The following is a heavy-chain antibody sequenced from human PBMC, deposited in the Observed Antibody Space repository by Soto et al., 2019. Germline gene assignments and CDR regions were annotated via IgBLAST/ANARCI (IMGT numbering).Heavy chain of an antibody. CDR2: TYYRSKWYN. CDR3: ARSRIAVAARGPNWFDP. Sequence: SETLSLTCAISGDSVSSNSAAWNWIRQPPSRGLEWLGRTYYRSKWYNDYAVSVKSRITINPDTSKNQFSLQLNSVTPEDTAVYYCARSRIAVAARGPNWFDPWGQGTLVTVSS. V-gene: IGHV6-1*01. D-gene: IGHD6-19*01. CDR1: GDSVSSNSAA. J-gene: IGHJ5*02.